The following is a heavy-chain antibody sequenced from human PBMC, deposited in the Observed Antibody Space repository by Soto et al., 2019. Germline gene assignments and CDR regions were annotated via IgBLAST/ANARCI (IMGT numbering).Heavy chain of an antibody. D-gene: IGHD5-12*01. V-gene: IGHV1-69*13. CDR3: ARGDDSGYDFRVSYGASYYFDY. CDR2: IIPIFGTA. CDR1: GGSFSSYA. Sequence: SVKVSCKASGGSFSSYAISWVRQAPGQGLEWMGGIIPIFGTANYAQKFQGRVTITADESTSTAYMELSSLRSEDTAVYYWARGDDSGYDFRVSYGASYYFDYWGQGTLVTVS. J-gene: IGHJ4*02.